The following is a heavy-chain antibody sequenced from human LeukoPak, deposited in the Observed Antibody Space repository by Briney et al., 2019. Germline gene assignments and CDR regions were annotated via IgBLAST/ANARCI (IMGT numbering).Heavy chain of an antibody. V-gene: IGHV4-39*07. CDR2: IYYSGST. CDR1: GGSISSSSYY. CDR3: ARSRDGYNYVAFDI. J-gene: IGHJ3*02. Sequence: ASETLSLTCTVSGGSISSSSYYWGWIRQPPGKGLEWIGSIYYSGSTYYNPSLKSRVTISVDTSKNQFSLKLSSVTAADTAMYYCARSRDGYNYVAFDIWGQGTMVTVSS. D-gene: IGHD5-24*01.